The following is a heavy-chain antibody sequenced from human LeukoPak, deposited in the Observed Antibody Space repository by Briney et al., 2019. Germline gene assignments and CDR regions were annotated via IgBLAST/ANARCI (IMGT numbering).Heavy chain of an antibody. CDR2: IYYSEST. CDR3: ARELKVGNTGYYFDY. CDR1: RGSISDYY. J-gene: IGHJ4*02. V-gene: IGHV4-59*01. D-gene: IGHD2/OR15-2a*01. Sequence: SETLSLTCTVSRGSISDYYWSWIPQPPGEGLEWIGYIYYSESTNYNPSLKSRVTISLDTSKNQFSLNLNSVTAGDTAVYYCARELKVGNTGYYFDYWGQGTLVTVSS.